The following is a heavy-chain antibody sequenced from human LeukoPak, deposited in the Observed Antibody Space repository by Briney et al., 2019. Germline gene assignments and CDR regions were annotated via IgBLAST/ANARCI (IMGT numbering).Heavy chain of an antibody. D-gene: IGHD2-2*01. CDR1: GFTFSSYG. V-gene: IGHV3-33*01. CDR3: ARGGHCSTTSCSNYDGMDV. CDR2: TWYDGSNK. J-gene: IGHJ6*02. Sequence: GRSLRLSCAASGFTFSSYGMHWVRQAPGKGLEWVAATWYDGSNKYYADTVKGRFTISRDNSKNTLYLQMNSLRAEDTAVYFCARGGHCSTTSCSNYDGMDVWGQGTTLTVSS.